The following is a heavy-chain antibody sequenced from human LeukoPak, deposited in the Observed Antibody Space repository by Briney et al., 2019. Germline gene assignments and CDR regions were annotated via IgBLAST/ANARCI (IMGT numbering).Heavy chain of an antibody. J-gene: IGHJ4*02. CDR1: GFTFSSYS. Sequence: PGGSLRLSCAASGFTFSSYSMTWVRQAPGKGLEWVSYISSGSSTIYYADSVRGRFTISRDNAKNSLYLQINSLRAEDTAVYYCARDSPPEYWGQGILVTVSS. V-gene: IGHV3-48*01. CDR2: ISSGSSTI. CDR3: ARDSPPEY.